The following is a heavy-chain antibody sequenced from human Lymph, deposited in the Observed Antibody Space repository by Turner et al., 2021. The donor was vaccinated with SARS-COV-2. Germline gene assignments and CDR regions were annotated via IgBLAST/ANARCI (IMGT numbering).Heavy chain of an antibody. V-gene: IGHV1-69*10. J-gene: IGHJ4*02. Sequence: QVQLVQSGAEVKKPGSSVKVSCKASGGTFSSHAISWVRQAPGQGFEWRGVTTPTLVIANNSRNSQARVRITADKPTSTAYMDLGTLGSEDRAVYYCASGGGGRYFYFDYWGQGTLVTVSS. D-gene: IGHD1-1*01. CDR1: GGTFSSHA. CDR2: TTPTLVIA. CDR3: ASGGGGRYFYFDY.